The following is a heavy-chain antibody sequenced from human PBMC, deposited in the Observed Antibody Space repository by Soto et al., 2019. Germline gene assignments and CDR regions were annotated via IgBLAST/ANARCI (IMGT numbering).Heavy chain of an antibody. Sequence: QAQLVQSGAEVKKPGASVKVSCKASGYTFTGYDINWVRQATGQGLEWMGWRNPNSGNTGYAQNFQGRDTTTRDNSIPTAYMERTSQRNDDSAVYYCAGEKVGTTGIDFWGHGTLVTVSS. D-gene: IGHD1-26*01. CDR2: RNPNSGNT. J-gene: IGHJ4*01. CDR1: GYTFTGYD. V-gene: IGHV1-8*01. CDR3: AGEKVGTTGIDF.